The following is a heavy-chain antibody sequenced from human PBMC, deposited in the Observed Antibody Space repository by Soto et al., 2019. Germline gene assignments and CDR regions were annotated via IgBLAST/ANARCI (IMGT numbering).Heavy chain of an antibody. D-gene: IGHD3-9*01. J-gene: IGHJ4*01. CDR3: AKVSPPSRYFDWLLLDY. CDR1: GFTFSTYG. CDR2: ISSDGSKK. Sequence: HPGGSLRLSCAGSGFTFSTYGFHWVRQPPGKGLEWVAVISSDGSKKFYGDSVKGRFTISRDDSKNTLYLQMNSLRPEDTGVYYCAKVSPPSRYFDWLLLDYWGQGTLVTVSS. V-gene: IGHV3-30*18.